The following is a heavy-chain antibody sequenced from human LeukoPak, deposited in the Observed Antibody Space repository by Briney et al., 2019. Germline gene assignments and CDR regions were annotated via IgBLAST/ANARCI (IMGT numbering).Heavy chain of an antibody. V-gene: IGHV3-30*02. CDR3: AKLRGDYHY. CDR2: IHYDGSNK. D-gene: IGHD4-17*01. CDR1: GFTFSNYG. Sequence: GGSLRLSCAASGFTFSNYGMHWVRQAPGKGLDWVAFIHYDGSNKYYADSVKGRFTISRDNSKNTLYLQMNSLRAEDTAVYYCAKLRGDYHYWGQGTLVTVSS. J-gene: IGHJ4*02.